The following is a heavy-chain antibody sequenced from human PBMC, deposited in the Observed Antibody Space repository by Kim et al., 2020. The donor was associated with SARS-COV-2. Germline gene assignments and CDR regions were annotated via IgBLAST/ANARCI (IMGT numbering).Heavy chain of an antibody. CDR1: GFTFGDYA. CDR2: IRSKTYGGAT. Sequence: GGSLRLSCTTSGFTFGDYAMTWVRQAPGKGLDWVGFIRSKTYGGATEYAASVKGRFTISRDDSKGIAYLQMSSLKTEDTAVYYCTQRADDDWSLFWGQGTLVIVSS. V-gene: IGHV3-49*04. CDR3: TQRADDDWSLF. D-gene: IGHD3-9*01. J-gene: IGHJ1*01.